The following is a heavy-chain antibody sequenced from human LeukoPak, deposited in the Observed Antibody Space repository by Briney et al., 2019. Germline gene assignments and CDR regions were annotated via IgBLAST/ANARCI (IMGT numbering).Heavy chain of an antibody. CDR3: ARESSIAARAFDI. CDR1: GGTFSSYA. CDR2: IIPIFGTA. J-gene: IGHJ3*02. V-gene: IGHV1-69*05. D-gene: IGHD6-6*01. Sequence: SVKVSCKASGGTFSSYAISWVRQAPGQGLEWMGGIIPIFGTANYAQKFQGRVTITTDESTSTAYMELSSLRSEDTAVYYCARESSIAARAFDIWGQGTMVTVSS.